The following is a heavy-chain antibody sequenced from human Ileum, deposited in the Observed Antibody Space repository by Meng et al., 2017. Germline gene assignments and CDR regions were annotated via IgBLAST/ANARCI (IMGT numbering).Heavy chain of an antibody. CDR2: ISNGGGRTI. Sequence: GGPLRLSCEVSGFIFSSFEMNWVRQDPGKGLEWISYISNGGGRTIYYADSVKGRFTISRDNGKNSLYLQMNTLRGDDTAIYYCAREAGDLRAFDIWGQVTMVTVSS. CDR3: AREAGDLRAFDI. J-gene: IGHJ3*02. CDR1: GFIFSSFE. V-gene: IGHV3-48*03. D-gene: IGHD7-27*01.